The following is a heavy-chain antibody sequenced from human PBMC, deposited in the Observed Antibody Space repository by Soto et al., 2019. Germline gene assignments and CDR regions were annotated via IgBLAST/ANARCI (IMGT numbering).Heavy chain of an antibody. V-gene: IGHV3-64*01. D-gene: IGHD2-2*01. CDR2: ISSNGGST. Sequence: PGGSLRLSCAASGFTFSSYAMHWVRQAAGKGVEYVSAISSNGGSTYYANSVKGRFTISRDNSKNTLYLQMGSLRAEDMAVYYCARDGDCSSTSCYAFDIWGQGTMVTVS. CDR3: ARDGDCSSTSCYAFDI. CDR1: GFTFSSYA. J-gene: IGHJ3*02.